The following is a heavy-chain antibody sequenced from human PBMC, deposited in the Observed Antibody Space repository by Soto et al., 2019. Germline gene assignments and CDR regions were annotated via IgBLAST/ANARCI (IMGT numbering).Heavy chain of an antibody. CDR3: ANVKELYGDYWEFQH. CDR2: ISAGGGST. V-gene: IGHV3-23*01. Sequence: EVQLLESGGGLVQPGGSLRLSCAASGFTFSDYAMNWVRQAPGKGLEWVSSISAGGGSTYSADSVKGRFSISRDNSQNTLYLQMNSLRAEDTAMYYCANVKELYGDYWEFQHWGQGTLVTVSS. J-gene: IGHJ1*01. CDR1: GFTFSDYA. D-gene: IGHD4-17*01.